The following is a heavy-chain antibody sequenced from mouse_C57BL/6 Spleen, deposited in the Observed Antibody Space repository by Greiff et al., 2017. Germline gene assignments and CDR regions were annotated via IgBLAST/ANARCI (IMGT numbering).Heavy chain of an antibody. CDR3: ARENYDYTDYFDY. Sequence: EVQVVESGGGLVKPGGSLKLSCAASGFTFSSYAMSWVRQTPEKRLEWVATISDGGSYTYYPDNVKGRFTISRDNAKNNLYLQMSHLKSEDTAMYYCARENYDYTDYFDYWGQGTTLTVSS. J-gene: IGHJ2*01. CDR1: GFTFSSYA. CDR2: ISDGGSYT. D-gene: IGHD2-4*01. V-gene: IGHV5-4*01.